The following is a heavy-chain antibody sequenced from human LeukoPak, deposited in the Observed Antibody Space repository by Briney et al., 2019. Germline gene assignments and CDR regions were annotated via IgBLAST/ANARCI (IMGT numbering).Heavy chain of an antibody. CDR2: ISTKTGNP. D-gene: IGHD3-22*01. V-gene: IGHV7-4-1*02. J-gene: IGHJ5*02. CDR1: GNTFSNYG. Sequence: ASVKVSCKASGNTFSNYGMNWVRQAPGQGLEWMGWISTKTGNPMYAQGFTGRFVFSLDTSVSTAYLQISSLKAEDTAVYYCARELLITRTWFDPWGQGTLVTVSS. CDR3: ARELLITRTWFDP.